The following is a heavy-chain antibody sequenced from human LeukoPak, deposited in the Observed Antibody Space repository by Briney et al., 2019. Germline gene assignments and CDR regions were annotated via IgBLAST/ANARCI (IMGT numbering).Heavy chain of an antibody. CDR1: GDSVSSNSAA. CDR2: TYYRSEWYN. Sequence: SQTLSLPCAISGDSVSSNSAAWNWIRQSPSRGLEWLGRTYYRSEWYNDYAVSVKSRITINPDTSKNQFSLHLNSVTPEDTAVYYCARAGVGATRYYDYWGQGTLVTVSS. V-gene: IGHV6-1*01. J-gene: IGHJ4*02. CDR3: ARAGVGATRYYDY. D-gene: IGHD1-26*01.